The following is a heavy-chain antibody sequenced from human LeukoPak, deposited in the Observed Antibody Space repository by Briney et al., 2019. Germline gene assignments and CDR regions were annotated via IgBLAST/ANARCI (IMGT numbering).Heavy chain of an antibody. CDR1: GGTLSSYA. D-gene: IGHD6-13*01. J-gene: IGHJ4*02. V-gene: IGHV1-69*05. CDR2: IIPIFGTA. CDR3: ARARWQQRYFDY. Sequence: ASVKVSCKASGGTLSSYAISWVRQAPGRGVEWMGGIIPIFGTANYAQKFQGRVAITTDESTSTAYMELSSLRSEDTAVYYCARARWQQRYFDYWGQGTLVTVSS.